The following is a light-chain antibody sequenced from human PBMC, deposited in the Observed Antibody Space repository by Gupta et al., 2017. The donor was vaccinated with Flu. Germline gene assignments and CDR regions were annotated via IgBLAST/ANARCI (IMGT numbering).Light chain of an antibody. CDR2: EVT. Sequence: QSALAQPASVSGSRGQSITISCTGSDSDIGTYDYVSWYQQHPGKAPKLMIFEVTNRPSGVSSRFSGSKSGNTASLTISGLQAEDEADYYCSSYTNTNTPYVFGTGTRVTVL. CDR1: DSDIGTYDY. J-gene: IGLJ1*01. V-gene: IGLV2-14*01. CDR3: SSYTNTNTPYV.